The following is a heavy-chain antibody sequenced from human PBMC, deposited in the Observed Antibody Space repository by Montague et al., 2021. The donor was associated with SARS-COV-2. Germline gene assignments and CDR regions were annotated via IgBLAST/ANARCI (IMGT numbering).Heavy chain of an antibody. D-gene: IGHD1-1*01. CDR2: TYYKSKWYN. Sequence: CAISGDSVSSHSATWKWVRQSPSRGLEWLGRTYYKSKWYNDYAVXXRCRVTINPDTSKNQFSLQLNSVTPEDTAIYYCTSGREGNYNVMDVWGQGTTVTVSS. CDR1: GDSVSSHSAT. J-gene: IGHJ6*02. CDR3: TSGREGNYNVMDV. V-gene: IGHV6-1*01.